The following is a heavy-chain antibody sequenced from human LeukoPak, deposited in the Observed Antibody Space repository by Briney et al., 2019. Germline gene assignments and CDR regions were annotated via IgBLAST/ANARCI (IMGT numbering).Heavy chain of an antibody. D-gene: IGHD6-19*01. V-gene: IGHV4-31*03. CDR1: GGSISSGGYY. CDR3: ARRKQWLRYFDY. Sequence: SQTLSLACTVSGGSISSGGYYWSWIRQHPGKGLEWIGYIYYSGSTYYNPSLKSRVTISVDTSKNQFSLKLSSVTAADTAVYYCARRKQWLRYFDYWGQGTLVTVSS. CDR2: IYYSGST. J-gene: IGHJ4*02.